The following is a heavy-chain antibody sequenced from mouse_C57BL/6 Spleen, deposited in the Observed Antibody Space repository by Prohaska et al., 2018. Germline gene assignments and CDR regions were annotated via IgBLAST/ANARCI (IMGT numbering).Heavy chain of an antibody. CDR3: ARASTTDSDV. V-gene: IGHV1-59*01. D-gene: IGHD1-1*01. Sequence: FQLQQSGPELVKPGASVKISCKASGYTFTSYWMHWVKQRPGQGLEWIGVIDPSDSYTNYNQKFKGKATLTVDTSSSTAYMQLSSLTSEDSAVYYCARASTTDSDVWGTGTTVTVSS. CDR2: IDPSDSYT. J-gene: IGHJ1*03. CDR1: GYTFTSYW.